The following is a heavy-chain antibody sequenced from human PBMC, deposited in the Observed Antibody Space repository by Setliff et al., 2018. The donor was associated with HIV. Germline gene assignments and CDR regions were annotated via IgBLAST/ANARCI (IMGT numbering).Heavy chain of an antibody. CDR2: INPGGGNT. V-gene: IGHV1-46*01. J-gene: IGHJ3*02. CDR1: GYTFTNFY. Sequence: GASVKVSCKASGYTFTNFYMHWVRKAPGQGLEWMRIINPGGGNTRYAQRFQGRVSMTRGTSTSTVYMELSSLSSEDRAMYYCALCYYDSSGPTDAFDIWGQGTVVTVAS. D-gene: IGHD3-22*01. CDR3: ALCYYDSSGPTDAFDI.